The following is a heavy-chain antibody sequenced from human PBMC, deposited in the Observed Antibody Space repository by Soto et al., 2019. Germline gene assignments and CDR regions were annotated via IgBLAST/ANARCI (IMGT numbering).Heavy chain of an antibody. CDR2: IYTSGNT. Sequence: QVQLQGSDPRLLKPSETLSLTCTVSGASVTSYYWSWIRQPAGKGLDWIGRIYTSGNTDYNPSLKSRVTLSLEPPQNQVSLKLSSVTAAATAIYYCARDGVGPHGMDVWGQGTTVTVSS. CDR3: ARDGVGPHGMDV. D-gene: IGHD2-8*01. CDR1: GASVTSYY. J-gene: IGHJ6*02. V-gene: IGHV4-4*07.